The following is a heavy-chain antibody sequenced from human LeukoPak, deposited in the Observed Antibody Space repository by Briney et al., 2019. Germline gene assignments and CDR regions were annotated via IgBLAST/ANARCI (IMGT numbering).Heavy chain of an antibody. J-gene: IGHJ4*02. Sequence: PGGSLRLSCAASGFTFSSYAMSWVRQAPGKGLEWMGIIYPGDSDTRYSPSFQGQVTISADKSISTAYLQWSSLKASDTAMYYCARRPSGRAYYYDSSGPPGFDYWGQGTLVTVSS. D-gene: IGHD3-22*01. CDR2: IYPGDSDT. V-gene: IGHV5-51*01. CDR3: ARRPSGRAYYYDSSGPPGFDY. CDR1: GFTFSSYA.